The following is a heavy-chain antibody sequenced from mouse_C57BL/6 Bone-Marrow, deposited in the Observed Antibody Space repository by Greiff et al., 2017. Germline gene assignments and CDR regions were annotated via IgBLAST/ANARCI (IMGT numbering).Heavy chain of an antibody. CDR3: VRHDYYGSSYGFAY. Sequence: GGGLVQPKGSLKLSCAASGFSFNTYAMNWVRQAPGKGLEWVARIRSKSNNYATYYADSVKDRFTISRDDSESMLYLQMNNLKTEDTAMYYCVRHDYYGSSYGFAYWGQGTLVTVSA. CDR1: GFSFNTYA. D-gene: IGHD1-1*01. V-gene: IGHV10-1*01. CDR2: IRSKSNNYAT. J-gene: IGHJ3*01.